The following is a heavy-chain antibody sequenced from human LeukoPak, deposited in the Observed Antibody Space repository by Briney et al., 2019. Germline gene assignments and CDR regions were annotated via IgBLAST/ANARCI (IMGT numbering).Heavy chain of an antibody. CDR2: VSHSGSS. J-gene: IGHJ4*02. D-gene: IGHD6-19*01. CDR3: ARETSLAGFASGLGFNY. V-gene: IGHV4-4*02. CDR1: GASISSSNW. Sequence: PSETLSLTCAVSGASISSSNWWSWVRQPPGKGLEWIGEVSHSGSSNYNPSLKSRVTISVDKSKNQFSLKLSSVTAADTATYYCARETSLAGFASGLGFNYWGQGILVTVSS.